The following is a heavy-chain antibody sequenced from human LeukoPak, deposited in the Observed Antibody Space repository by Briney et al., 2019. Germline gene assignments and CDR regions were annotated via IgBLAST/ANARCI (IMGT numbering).Heavy chain of an antibody. CDR1: GFSFSTSA. J-gene: IGHJ4*02. CDR2: ISSGGSTT. Sequence: GGSLRLSCAASGFSFSTSAMSWVRQAPGKGLEWVSTISSGGSTTFYVDSVKGRFTISRDNSKNTLYLQMNSLRAEDTAVYYCATDRGWRTSGYYLYYFEYWGQGTLVTFSS. D-gene: IGHD3-3*01. V-gene: IGHV3-23*01. CDR3: ATDRGWRTSGYYLYYFEY.